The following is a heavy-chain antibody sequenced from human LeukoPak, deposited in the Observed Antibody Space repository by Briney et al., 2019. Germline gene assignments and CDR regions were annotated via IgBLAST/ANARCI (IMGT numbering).Heavy chain of an antibody. CDR3: ARSSGYYYGAFDY. J-gene: IGHJ4*02. V-gene: IGHV3-7*01. D-gene: IGHD3-22*01. CDR1: GFTFSDYY. Sequence: PGGSLRLSCAASGFTFSDYYMSWIRQAPGKGLEWVANIKQDGSEKYYVDSVKGRFTISRDNAKNSLYLQMNSLRAEDTAVYYCARSSGYYYGAFDYWGQGTLVTVS. CDR2: IKQDGSEK.